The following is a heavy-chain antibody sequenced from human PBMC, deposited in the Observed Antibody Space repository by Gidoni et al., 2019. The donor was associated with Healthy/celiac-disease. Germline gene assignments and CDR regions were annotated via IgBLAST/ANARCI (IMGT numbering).Heavy chain of an antibody. CDR1: GCSISSGGSY. J-gene: IGHJ5*02. CDR2: IYYSGST. Sequence: QVQLQASGPGLVQPSQTLSLPCTVSGCSISSGGSYWSWIRQHPGKGLEWIGYIYYSGSTYYNPSLKSRVTISVDTSKNQFSLKLSSVTAADTAVYYCARGSVVPAAISRGDWFDPWGQGTLVTVSS. CDR3: ARGSVVPAAISRGDWFDP. D-gene: IGHD2-2*01. V-gene: IGHV4-31*03.